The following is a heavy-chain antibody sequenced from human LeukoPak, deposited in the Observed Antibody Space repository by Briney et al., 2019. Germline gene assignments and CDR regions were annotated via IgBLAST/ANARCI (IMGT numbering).Heavy chain of an antibody. CDR2: ISWNSGSI. CDR1: GFTFDDYA. D-gene: IGHD4-17*01. Sequence: SGGSLRLSCAASGFTFDDYAMHWVRQAPGKGLEWVSGISWNSGSIGYADSVKGRFTISRDNAKNSLYLQRNSLRAEDTALYYCAKDRNYGDYGGGFDYWGQGTLVTVSS. J-gene: IGHJ4*02. CDR3: AKDRNYGDYGGGFDY. V-gene: IGHV3-9*01.